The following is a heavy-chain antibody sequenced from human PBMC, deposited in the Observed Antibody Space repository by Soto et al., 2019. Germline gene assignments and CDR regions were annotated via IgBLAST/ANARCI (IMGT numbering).Heavy chain of an antibody. V-gene: IGHV4-31*03. CDR1: GGSINSGGYY. Sequence: SETLSLTCTVSGGSINSGGYYWGWIRQPPGKGLEWIGSIYDRGTTYCNPSLKSRITISIHTSKNQFSLKLRSVTAADTAVYYFARARTSYDPWGQGTPVTVAS. J-gene: IGHJ5*02. D-gene: IGHD3-22*01. CDR2: IYDRGTT. CDR3: ARARTSYDP.